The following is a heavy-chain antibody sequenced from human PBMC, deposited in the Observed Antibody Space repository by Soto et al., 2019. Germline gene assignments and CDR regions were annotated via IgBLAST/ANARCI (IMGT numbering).Heavy chain of an antibody. CDR2: ISTLDGKP. J-gene: IGHJ3*01. CDR3: AHYVIYGHGAFDF. Sequence: QVQLVQSGTEVRKPGASANVSCKSSGYTFRSQGISWVRQAPGQGPEWMGWISTLDGKPNLAENFQDRITLATHTATNTTYLELRGLRSDDTAIYYCAHYVIYGHGAFDFWGQGKRVTVSS. CDR1: GYTFRSQG. D-gene: IGHD3-9*01. V-gene: IGHV1-18*01.